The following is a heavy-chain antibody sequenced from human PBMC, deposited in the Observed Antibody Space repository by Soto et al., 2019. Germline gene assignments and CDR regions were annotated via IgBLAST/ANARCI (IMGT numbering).Heavy chain of an antibody. J-gene: IGHJ3*02. V-gene: IGHV1-46*01. Sequence: SVKVSCKSSGYTFTSYYMHWVRQAPGQGLEWMGIINPSGGSTSYAQKFQGRVTMTRDTSTSTVYMELSSLRSEDTAVYYCATIRVRFGERDAFDIWGQGTMVTVSS. CDR3: ATIRVRFGERDAFDI. D-gene: IGHD3-10*01. CDR1: GYTFTSYY. CDR2: INPSGGST.